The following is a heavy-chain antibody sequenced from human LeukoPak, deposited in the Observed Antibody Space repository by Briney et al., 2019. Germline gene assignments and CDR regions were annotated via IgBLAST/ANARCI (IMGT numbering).Heavy chain of an antibody. D-gene: IGHD3-22*01. CDR2: IKRDGSEK. J-gene: IGHJ4*02. V-gene: IGHV3-7*01. CDR1: GFTFSNYW. CDR3: ATDLIYYDTSGYYY. Sequence: GGSLRLSCAASGFTFSNYWMNWVRQAPGKGLEWVANIKRDGSEKYYVDSVKGRFTISRDNAKNSLYLQMNSLRAEDTAVYYCATDLIYYDTSGYYYWGQGTLVTVSS.